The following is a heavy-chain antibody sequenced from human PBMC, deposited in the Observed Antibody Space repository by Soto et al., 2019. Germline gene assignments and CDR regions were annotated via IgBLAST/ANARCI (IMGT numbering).Heavy chain of an antibody. CDR2: ISGSGGST. J-gene: IGHJ4*02. CDR3: AKKVNSGPGSQYFDY. V-gene: IGHV3-23*01. D-gene: IGHD3-10*01. CDR1: GFTFSSYA. Sequence: PGGSLRLSCAASGFTFSSYAMSWVRQAPGKGLEWVSAISGSGGSTYYADSVKGRFTISRDNSKNTLFLQMNSLRVEDTGIYYCAKKVNSGPGSQYFDYWGQGTLVTVSS.